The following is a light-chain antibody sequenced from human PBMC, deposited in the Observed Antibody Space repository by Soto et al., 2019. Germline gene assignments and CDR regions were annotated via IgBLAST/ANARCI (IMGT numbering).Light chain of an antibody. CDR3: QQRYKVPLT. Sequence: DIQMTQSPSSLSASVGDRVTITCRASQTMSTFLNWFQQKPGKAPKVLIYGASSLQSGVPSRFSGSGSGTNFTLTISSLQPEDSATYYCQQRYKVPLTFGGGTKVEIK. J-gene: IGKJ4*01. CDR2: GAS. CDR1: QTMSTF. V-gene: IGKV1-39*01.